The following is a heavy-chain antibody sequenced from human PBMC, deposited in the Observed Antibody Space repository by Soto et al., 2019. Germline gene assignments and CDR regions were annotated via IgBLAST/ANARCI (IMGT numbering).Heavy chain of an antibody. CDR3: AIAGNYDSSGRDF. Sequence: QVQLVQSGAEVKKPGASVKVSCKAFGFIFNNYAISWVRQAPGQGLEWMGWISANSGNTNYAEKLKGTDTMTTDTSTSTPYVEVRSLGSDDTAVYYRAIAGNYDSSGRDFWGQGTLVTVSS. CDR1: GFIFNNYA. V-gene: IGHV1-18*04. CDR2: ISANSGNT. D-gene: IGHD3-22*01. J-gene: IGHJ4*02.